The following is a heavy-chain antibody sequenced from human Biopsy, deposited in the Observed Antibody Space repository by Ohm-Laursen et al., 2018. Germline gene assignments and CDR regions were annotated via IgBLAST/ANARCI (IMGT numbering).Heavy chain of an antibody. V-gene: IGHV3-23*01. CDR1: GFILNNYG. CDR2: IRGSGLTT. D-gene: IGHD3-10*01. J-gene: IGHJ6*02. CDR3: ARSRGSSGIATIYYYGMDV. Sequence: SLRLSCAASGFILNNYGLSWVRQAPGKGLEWVSAIRGSGLTTFYTDSVKGRFTISRDNSKNTLYLQMNSLKADDTAVYYCARSRGSSGIATIYYYGMDVWGQGTTVTVSS.